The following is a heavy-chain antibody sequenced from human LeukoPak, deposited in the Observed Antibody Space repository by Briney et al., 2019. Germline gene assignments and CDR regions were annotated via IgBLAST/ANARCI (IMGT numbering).Heavy chain of an antibody. CDR1: VGSFSGYY. J-gene: IGHJ4*02. D-gene: IGHD3-3*01. Sequence: SETLSLTCAVYVGSFSGYYWSLIRQPPGKGLEWIGEINHSGSTNYNPSLKSRVTISVDTSKNQFSLKLSSVTAADTAVYYCARGQNHFDFWSGSSSYYFDYWGQGTLVTVSS. CDR2: INHSGST. V-gene: IGHV4-34*01. CDR3: ARGQNHFDFWSGSSSYYFDY.